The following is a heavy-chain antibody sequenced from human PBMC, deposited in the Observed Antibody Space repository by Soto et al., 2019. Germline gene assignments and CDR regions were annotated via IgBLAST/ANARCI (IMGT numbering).Heavy chain of an antibody. D-gene: IGHD5-18*01. CDR3: AKDLGYSYGGFFDY. V-gene: IGHV3-30*18. CDR2: VSSAGSTK. J-gene: IGHJ4*02. Sequence: QVQLVESGGGVVQPERSLRLSCAASGFIFSNYGMHWVRQAPGKGLEWVAVVSSAGSTKYYADSVKCRFTISRDNSKNTVFLQMNSLRAEDTAVYYCAKDLGYSYGGFFDYWGQGTLVTVSS. CDR1: GFIFSNYG.